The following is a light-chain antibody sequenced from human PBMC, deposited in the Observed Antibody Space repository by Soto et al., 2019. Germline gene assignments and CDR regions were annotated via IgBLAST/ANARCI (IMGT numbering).Light chain of an antibody. V-gene: IGKV3-20*01. Sequence: EIVLTQSPGTLSLSPGERATLSCRASQTVRNNYLAWYQQKPGQAPRLLIYDASSRATGIPDRFSGGGSGTDFTLTISSLEPEDFAVYYCQQFSSYPLTVGGGTKVDIK. CDR3: QQFSSYPLT. CDR2: DAS. CDR1: QTVRNNY. J-gene: IGKJ4*01.